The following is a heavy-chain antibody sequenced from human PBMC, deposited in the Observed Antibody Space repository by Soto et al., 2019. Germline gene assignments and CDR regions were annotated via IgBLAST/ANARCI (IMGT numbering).Heavy chain of an antibody. CDR2: IIPIFGTA. J-gene: IGHJ6*02. Sequence: SVKVSCKASGGTFSSYAISWVRQAPGQGLEWMGGIIPIFGTANYAQKFQGRVTITADESTSTAYMELSSLRSEDTAVYYCARARAYCSSTSCSAYYYYGMDVWGQGTTVTVSS. V-gene: IGHV1-69*13. CDR3: ARARAYCSSTSCSAYYYYGMDV. D-gene: IGHD2-2*01. CDR1: GGTFSSYA.